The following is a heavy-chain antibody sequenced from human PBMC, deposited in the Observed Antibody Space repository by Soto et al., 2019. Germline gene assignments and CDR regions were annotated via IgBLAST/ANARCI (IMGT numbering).Heavy chain of an antibody. J-gene: IGHJ4*02. CDR2: MYNSGST. V-gene: IGHV4-59*01. CDR1: GGSINSYY. D-gene: IGHD6-13*01. Sequence: SETLSLTCTVSGGSINSYYWSWIRQPPGKGLEWIGYMYNSGSTNYNPSLKSRIAISVDTSKNQFSLNLRSVTAADTAVYYCVKSSSSWYAGTGWGQGTLVTVSS. CDR3: VKSSSSWYAGTG.